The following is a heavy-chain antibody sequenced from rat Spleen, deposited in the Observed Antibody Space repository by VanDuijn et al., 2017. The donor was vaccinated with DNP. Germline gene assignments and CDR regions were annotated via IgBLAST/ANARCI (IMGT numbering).Heavy chain of an antibody. CDR2: IWAAGST. D-gene: IGHD1-12*02. CDR1: GFSLTSNG. V-gene: IGHV2-72*01. CDR3: ARWDYDGWFAY. J-gene: IGHJ3*01. Sequence: QVQLEESGPGLMQPSETLSLTCTVSGFSLTSNGVGWIRQPLGRGLVWMGAIWAAGSTNYNPAVQSRLTISRDTSKSQVFLKMNSLQPEDTAMYFCARWDYDGWFAYWGQGTLVTVSS.